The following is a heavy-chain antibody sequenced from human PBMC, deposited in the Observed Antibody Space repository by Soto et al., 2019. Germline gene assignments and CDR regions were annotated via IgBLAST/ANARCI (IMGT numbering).Heavy chain of an antibody. CDR3: ASCRRGVYYYYGMDV. V-gene: IGHV4-34*01. Sequence: PSETLSLTCAVYGGSFSGYYWSWIRQPPGKGLEWIGEINHSGSTNYNPSLKSRVTISVDTSKNQFSLKLSSVTAADTAVYYCASCRRGVYYYYGMDVWGQGTTVTVSS. D-gene: IGHD3-10*01. CDR1: GGSFSGYY. CDR2: INHSGST. J-gene: IGHJ6*02.